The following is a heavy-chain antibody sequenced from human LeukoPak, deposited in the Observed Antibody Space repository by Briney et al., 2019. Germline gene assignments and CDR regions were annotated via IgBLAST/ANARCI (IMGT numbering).Heavy chain of an antibody. CDR3: ARVAHCSSSTSCYSGLYYFDY. CDR1: GGTFSSYA. D-gene: IGHD2-2*02. J-gene: IGHJ4*02. CDR2: IIPIFGIA. Sequence: ASVKVSCKASGGTFSSYAISWVRQAPGQGLEWMGRIIPIFGIANYAQKFQGRVTITADKSTSTAYMELSSLRSEDTAVYYCARVAHCSSSTSCYSGLYYFDYWGQGTLVTVSS. V-gene: IGHV1-69*04.